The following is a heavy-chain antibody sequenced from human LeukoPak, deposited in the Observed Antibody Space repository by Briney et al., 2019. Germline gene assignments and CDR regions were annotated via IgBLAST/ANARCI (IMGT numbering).Heavy chain of an antibody. CDR1: GFTFGDYY. CDR2: IGRSGSAI. CDR3: ARGGGDGYNYVGYYFDY. Sequence: GGSLRLSCAASGFTFGDYYMSWVRQAPGKRLEWVSYIGRSGSAIYYADSVKGRFTISRDNAKNSLYLQMNSLRAEDTAVYYCARGGGDGYNYVGYYFDYWGQGTLVTVSS. V-gene: IGHV3-11*04. J-gene: IGHJ4*02. D-gene: IGHD5-24*01.